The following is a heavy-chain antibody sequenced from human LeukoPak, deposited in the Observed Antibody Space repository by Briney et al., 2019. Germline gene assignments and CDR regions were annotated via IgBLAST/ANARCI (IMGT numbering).Heavy chain of an antibody. J-gene: IGHJ4*02. V-gene: IGHV3-11*06. CDR1: GFTFSDYY. CDR3: ARDYPTWTPYYFDY. CDR2: ISSSSSYT. D-gene: IGHD3/OR15-3a*01. Sequence: GGSLRLSCAASGFTFSDYYMSWIRQAPGKGLERVSYISSSSSYTNYAGSVKGRFTISRDNAKNSLYLQMNSLRAEDTAVYYCARDYPTWTPYYFDYWGQGTLVTVSS.